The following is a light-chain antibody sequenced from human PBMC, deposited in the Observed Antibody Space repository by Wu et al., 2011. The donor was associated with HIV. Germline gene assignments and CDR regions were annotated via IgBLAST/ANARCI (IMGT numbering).Light chain of an antibody. Sequence: EIVLTQSPGTLSLSPGERATLSCRASQSVSSSYLAWYQQKPGQAPRLLIYGASSRATGIPDRFSGSGSGTGFTLTISRLEPEDFAVYYCQQYGSSPRYTFGQGPGWTSN. CDR2: GAS. J-gene: IGKJ2*01. CDR3: QQYGSSPRYT. V-gene: IGKV3-20*01. CDR1: QSVSSSY.